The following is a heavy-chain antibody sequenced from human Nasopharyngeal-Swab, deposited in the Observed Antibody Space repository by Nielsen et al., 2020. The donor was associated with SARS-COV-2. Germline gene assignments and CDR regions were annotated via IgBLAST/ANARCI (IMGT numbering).Heavy chain of an antibody. Sequence: GESLKISCAASGFPFSNYAMSWVRQAPGKGLEWVSGITASGANTYHADSVKGRFTLSSDNSKNMLYLQMISLRADDTAGYYCAKADSYGSGSSYATFDSWGQGTLVTVSS. J-gene: IGHJ4*02. CDR2: ITASGANT. CDR1: GFPFSNYA. V-gene: IGHV3-23*01. D-gene: IGHD3-10*01. CDR3: AKADSYGSGSSYATFDS.